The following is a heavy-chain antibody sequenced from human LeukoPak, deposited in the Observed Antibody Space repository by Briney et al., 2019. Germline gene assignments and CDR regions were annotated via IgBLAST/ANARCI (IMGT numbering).Heavy chain of an antibody. V-gene: IGHV4-30-4*01. CDR2: IYYSGST. J-gene: IGHJ6*02. CDR1: GGSISSGDYY. D-gene: IGHD2-2*01. CDR3: AGIVVVPAAMAYYYGMDV. Sequence: SQTLSLTCTVSGGSISSGDYYWSWIRQPPGKGLEWIGYIYYSGSTYYNPSLKSRVTISVDTSKNQFSLKLSSVTAADTAVYYCAGIVVVPAAMAYYYGMDVWGQGTTVTVSS.